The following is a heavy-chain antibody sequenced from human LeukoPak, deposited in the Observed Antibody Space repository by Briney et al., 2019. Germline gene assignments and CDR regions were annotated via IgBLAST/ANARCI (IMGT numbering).Heavy chain of an antibody. Sequence: PGGSLRLSCAASGFTLSDYIMNWVRQAPGKGLEWVSFIGTSGNTIYYADSVKGRFTVSRDNAKNSLYLQMNSLRAEDTAVYYCARDQWLDYWGRGTLVTVSS. CDR2: IGTSGNTI. V-gene: IGHV3-48*01. CDR3: ARDQWLDY. CDR1: GFTLSDYI. D-gene: IGHD6-19*01. J-gene: IGHJ4*02.